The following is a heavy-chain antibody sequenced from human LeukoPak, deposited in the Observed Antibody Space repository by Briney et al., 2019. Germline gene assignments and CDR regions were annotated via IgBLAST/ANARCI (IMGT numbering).Heavy chain of an antibody. J-gene: IGHJ5*02. Sequence: SETLSLTCTVSGGSISIYYWSWIRQPAGKGLEWIGRIYTSGSTNYNPSLKSRVTISVDTSKNQFSLKLSSVTAADTAVYYCARMVYSSSWYWFDPWGQGTLVTVSS. CDR3: ARMVYSSSWYWFDP. CDR1: GGSISIYY. CDR2: IYTSGST. V-gene: IGHV4-4*07. D-gene: IGHD6-13*01.